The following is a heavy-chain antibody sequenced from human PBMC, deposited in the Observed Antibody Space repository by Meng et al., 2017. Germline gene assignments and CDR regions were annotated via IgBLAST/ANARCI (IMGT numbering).Heavy chain of an antibody. CDR2: INAGNGNT. D-gene: IGHD2-8*01. V-gene: IGHV1-3*01. CDR3: ARGLWWDCTNGVCLFDY. J-gene: IGHJ4*02. CDR1: GYTFTSYA. Sequence: ASVKVSCMSSGYTFTSYAMHWVRQAPGQRLEWMGWINAGNGNTKYSQKFQGRVTITRDTSASTAYMELSSLRSEDTAVYYCARGLWWDCTNGVCLFDYWVQGTLVTVSS.